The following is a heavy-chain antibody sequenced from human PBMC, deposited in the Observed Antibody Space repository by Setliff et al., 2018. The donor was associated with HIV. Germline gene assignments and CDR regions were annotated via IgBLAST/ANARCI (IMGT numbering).Heavy chain of an antibody. V-gene: IGHV1-18*01. D-gene: IGHD3-22*01. CDR3: ARDGYYYDGSAYSTFDY. CDR2: ISAYNGNA. J-gene: IGHJ4*02. Sequence: ASVKVSCKASGYSFTTYGISWVRQAPGQGLEWMGWISAYNGNANYAQQLQGRVTMTTDTSTSTAYMELRSLRSDDTAVYYCARDGYYYDGSAYSTFDYWGQGTLVTVSS. CDR1: GYSFTTYG.